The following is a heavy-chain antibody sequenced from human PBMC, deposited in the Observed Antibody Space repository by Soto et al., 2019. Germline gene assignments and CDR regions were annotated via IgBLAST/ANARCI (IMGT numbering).Heavy chain of an antibody. CDR1: GYTFPSSG. Sequence: RASVKVSCKASGYTFPSSGMSWVRQAPGQGLEWMGWISAHTGSSEYAQRFQGRVTMTTDRSTSTAYMELRSLRFDDTAVYYCARAFFYQGSDSRCYSFYAFDVWGPVXLFTV. CDR3: ARAFFYQGSDSRCYSFYAFDV. D-gene: IGHD3-22*01. J-gene: IGHJ3*01. CDR2: ISAHTGSS. V-gene: IGHV1-18*01.